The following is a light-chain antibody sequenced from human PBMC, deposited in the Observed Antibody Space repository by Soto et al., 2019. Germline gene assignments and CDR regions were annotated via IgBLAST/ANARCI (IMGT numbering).Light chain of an antibody. Sequence: DIQMTHSPSTLSASIGDRVFITCRASESISSWLAWYQQKPGKAPKLLIYDASSLESGVPSRFSGSESGTEFTLTISSLRPDDFATYYCQQYNSYPWTFGQGTKVDIK. CDR1: ESISSW. V-gene: IGKV1-5*01. CDR2: DAS. J-gene: IGKJ1*01. CDR3: QQYNSYPWT.